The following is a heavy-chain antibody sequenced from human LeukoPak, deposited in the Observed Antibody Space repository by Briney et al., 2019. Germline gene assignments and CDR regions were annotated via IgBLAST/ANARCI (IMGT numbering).Heavy chain of an antibody. CDR3: ARARVGAPTDY. Sequence: PGGSLRLSCAAFGFPFSSYAMYWVRQAPGKGLVWVSRVHGDGNNIGYADSVKGRFTISRDNAKNTLYLQMNSLRPEDTAVYYCARARVGAPTDYWGQGTLVIVSS. J-gene: IGHJ4*02. CDR1: GFPFSSYA. CDR2: VHGDGNNI. V-gene: IGHV3-74*01. D-gene: IGHD1-26*01.